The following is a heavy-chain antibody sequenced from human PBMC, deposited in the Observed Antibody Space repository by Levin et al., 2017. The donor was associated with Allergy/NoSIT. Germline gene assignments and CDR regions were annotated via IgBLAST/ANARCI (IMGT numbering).Heavy chain of an antibody. V-gene: IGHV3-30*18. CDR1: GFTFSSYG. J-gene: IGHJ3*02. CDR2: ISSDGRKK. CDR3: AKEGYGSGWYPLGNDAFEM. D-gene: IGHD6-19*01. Sequence: SCAASGFTFSSYGMHWVRQAPGKGLEWVAVISSDGRKKFYADSVKGRFTISRDNSKNTLDLQMNSLRAEDTAVYYCAKEGYGSGWYPLGNDAFEMWGQGTKVSVSS.